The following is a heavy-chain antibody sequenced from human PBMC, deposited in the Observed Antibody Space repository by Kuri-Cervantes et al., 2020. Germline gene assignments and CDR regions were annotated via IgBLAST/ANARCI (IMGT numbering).Heavy chain of an antibody. CDR3: ARGGGGCYFDL. D-gene: IGHD3-16*01. CDR2: IYYSGST. CDR1: GGSISSYY. J-gene: IGHJ2*01. V-gene: IGHV4-59*12. Sequence: SETLSLTCTVAGGSISSYYWSWIRQLPGKGLEWIGYIYYSGSTNYNPSLKSRVTISVDTSKNQFSLKLSSVTAADTAVYYCARGGGGCYFDLWGRGTLVTVSS.